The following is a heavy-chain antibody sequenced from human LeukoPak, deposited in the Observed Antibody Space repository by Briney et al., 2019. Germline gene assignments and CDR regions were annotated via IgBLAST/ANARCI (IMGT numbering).Heavy chain of an antibody. J-gene: IGHJ5*02. CDR2: IYYTGST. CDR3: ARDYDFWSGYSDTNWFDP. V-gene: IGHV4-59*12. D-gene: IGHD3-3*01. CDR1: GVSITNYY. Sequence: SETLSLTCTVSGVSITNYYWSWIRQPPGKGLEWIGYIYYTGSTNYNLSLRSRVTISVDTSKNQFSLKLSSVTAADTAVYYCARDYDFWSGYSDTNWFDPWGQGTLVTASS.